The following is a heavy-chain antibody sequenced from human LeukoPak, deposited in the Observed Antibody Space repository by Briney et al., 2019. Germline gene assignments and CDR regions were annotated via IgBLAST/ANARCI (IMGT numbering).Heavy chain of an antibody. D-gene: IGHD5-12*01. J-gene: IGHJ4*02. Sequence: ASVKVSCKASGYTFTGYYMHWVRQAPGQGLEWMGWINPDNGGTNYAQKFQGRVTMTRDMSISTAYMELSRLRSDDTAVYYCARDPSNSGCDYLYHFDYWGQGTLVTVSS. CDR3: ARDPSNSGCDYLYHFDY. CDR1: GYTFTGYY. CDR2: INPDNGGT. V-gene: IGHV1-2*02.